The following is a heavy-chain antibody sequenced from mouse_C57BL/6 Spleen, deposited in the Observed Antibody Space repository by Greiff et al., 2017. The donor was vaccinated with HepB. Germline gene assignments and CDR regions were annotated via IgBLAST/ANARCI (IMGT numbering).Heavy chain of an antibody. V-gene: IGHV5-9-1*02. CDR3: TRESLYGSSWYFDV. J-gene: IGHJ1*03. D-gene: IGHD1-1*01. Sequence: EVQVVESGEGLVKPGGSLKLSCAASGFTFSSYAMSWVRQTPEKRLEWVAYISSGGDYIYYAETVKGRFTFSRDNARNTLYLQMSSRKSEDTAMYYCTRESLYGSSWYFDVWGTGTTVTVSS. CDR1: GFTFSSYA. CDR2: ISSGGDYI.